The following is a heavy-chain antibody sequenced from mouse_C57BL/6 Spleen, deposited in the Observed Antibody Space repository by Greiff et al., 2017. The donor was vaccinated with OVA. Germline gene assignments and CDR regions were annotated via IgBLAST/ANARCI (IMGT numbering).Heavy chain of an antibody. Sequence: EVQLVESGGGLVKPGGSLKLSCAASGFTFSDYGMHWVRQAPEKGLEWVAYISSGSSTIYYADTVKGRFTISRDNAKNTLFLQMTSLRSEDTAMYYCASRDYTSTGGAMDYWGQGTSVTVSS. CDR3: ASRDYTSTGGAMDY. V-gene: IGHV5-17*01. D-gene: IGHD2-12*01. J-gene: IGHJ4*01. CDR2: ISSGSSTI. CDR1: GFTFSDYG.